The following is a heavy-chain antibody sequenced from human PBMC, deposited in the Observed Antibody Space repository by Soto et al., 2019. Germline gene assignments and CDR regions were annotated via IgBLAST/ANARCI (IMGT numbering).Heavy chain of an antibody. D-gene: IGHD6-6*01. V-gene: IGHV3-30-3*01. J-gene: IGHJ4*02. CDR2: ISYDGSNK. CDR3: ARDLIRYSSSSDLNY. CDR1: GFTFSSYA. Sequence: HPGGSLRLSSAASGFTFSSYAMHWVRQAPGKGLEWVAVISYDGSNKYYADSVKGRFTISRDNSKNTLYLQMNSLRAEDTAVYYCARDLIRYSSSSDLNYWGQGTLVTVSS.